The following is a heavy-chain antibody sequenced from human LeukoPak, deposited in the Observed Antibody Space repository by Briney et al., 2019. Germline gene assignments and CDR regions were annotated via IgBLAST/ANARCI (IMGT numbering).Heavy chain of an antibody. CDR2: IFSRGNT. Sequence: SETLSLTCTVSGGSMSNYYWSWIRQPPRKGLEWIGYIFSRGNTNYNPSLKSRVTISVDTSKSQFSLKLNSVTAADTAVYYCARVGDTSSYYYFLDFWGQGTLVTVSS. D-gene: IGHD3-22*01. CDR1: GGSMSNYY. V-gene: IGHV4-4*08. J-gene: IGHJ4*02. CDR3: ARVGDTSSYYYFLDF.